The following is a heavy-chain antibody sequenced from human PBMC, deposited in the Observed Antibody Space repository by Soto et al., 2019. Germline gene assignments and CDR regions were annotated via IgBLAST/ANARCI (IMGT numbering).Heavy chain of an antibody. CDR3: ASSTGYRIFDC. J-gene: IGHJ4*02. CDR2: IFWDDDK. V-gene: IGHV2-5*02. CDR1: GFSLSTTGVG. Sequence: QITLKESGPPLVKPTQTLTLTCTFSGFSLSTTGVGVGWIRQPPGKALEWLALIFWDDDKRYSPSLKSRLTITKDTSNTQVVLTMTNMDPVDTATYYCASSTGYRIFDCWGQGTLVAVSS. D-gene: IGHD3-9*01.